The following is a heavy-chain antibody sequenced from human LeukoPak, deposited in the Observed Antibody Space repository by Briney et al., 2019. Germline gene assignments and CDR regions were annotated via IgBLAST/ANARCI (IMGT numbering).Heavy chain of an antibody. CDR1: EFTFSIYS. CDR2: FSSSSSYI. V-gene: IGHV3-21*06. J-gene: IGHJ4*02. D-gene: IGHD2-15*01. CDR3: ARGLGAYCSGGSCTFDN. Sequence: GGSLRLSCPASEFTFSIYSMNWVRQSPGKGREWVSSFSSSSSYIYYADSVKGRFTISRDNAKNRLYLQMNSLRAEDTAVYYCARGLGAYCSGGSCTFDNWGQGTLVTVSS.